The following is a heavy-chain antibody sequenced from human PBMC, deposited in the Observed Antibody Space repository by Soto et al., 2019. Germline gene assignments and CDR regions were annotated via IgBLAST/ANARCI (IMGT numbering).Heavy chain of an antibody. CDR2: INHSGST. CDR3: ARGQDTAMARGWFDP. Sequence: SETLSLTCAVYGGSFSGYYWSWIRQPPGKGLEWIGEINHSGSTNYNPSLKSRVTISVDTSKNQFSLKLSSVTAADTAVYYCARGQDTAMARGWFDPWGQGTLVTVSS. CDR1: GGSFSGYY. J-gene: IGHJ5*02. V-gene: IGHV4-34*01. D-gene: IGHD5-18*01.